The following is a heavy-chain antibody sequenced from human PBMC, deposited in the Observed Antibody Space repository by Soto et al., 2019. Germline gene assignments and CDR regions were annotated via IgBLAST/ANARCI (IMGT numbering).Heavy chain of an antibody. V-gene: IGHV2-5*01. CDR2: IYWNDDK. CDR1: GFSLTTGGVA. J-gene: IGHJ6*02. Sequence: SGPTLVNPTQTLTLTCSFSGFSLTTGGVAVGWIRQPPGKALEWLALIYWNDDKRYSPSLKNRLTVTKDTSKNQVVLTLTNMDPVDTATSYCAQKLRYLDGMDVWGQGTTVTVSS. D-gene: IGHD3-9*01. CDR3: AQKLRYLDGMDV.